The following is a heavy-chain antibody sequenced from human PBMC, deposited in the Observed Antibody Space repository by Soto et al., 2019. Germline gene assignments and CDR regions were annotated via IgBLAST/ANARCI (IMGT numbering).Heavy chain of an antibody. Sequence: EVQLLESGGGLVQPGGSLRLSCAASGFTFTSYAMTWVRQAPGKGLEWVSAISSSGSSTYYADSVKGRFTISRDNSKNTLYLQMNSLRAEDTAVYYCGKAGGGYEYYFDYWGQGILVTVSS. CDR3: GKAGGGYEYYFDY. D-gene: IGHD5-12*01. CDR1: GFTFTSYA. V-gene: IGHV3-23*01. CDR2: ISSSGSST. J-gene: IGHJ4*02.